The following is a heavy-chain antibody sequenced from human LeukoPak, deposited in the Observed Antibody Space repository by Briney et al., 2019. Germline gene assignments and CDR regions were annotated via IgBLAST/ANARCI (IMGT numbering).Heavy chain of an antibody. CDR2: IYYSGST. CDR1: GGSISSYY. J-gene: IGHJ6*02. CDR3: ARATFWGSLYYYYGMDV. Sequence: SETLSLTCTVSGGSISSYYWSWIRQPPGKGLEWIGYIYYSGSTNYNPPLKSRVTISVDTSKNQFSLKLSSVTAADTAVYYCARATFWGSLYYYYGMDVWGQGTTVTVSS. D-gene: IGHD3-16*01. V-gene: IGHV4-59*01.